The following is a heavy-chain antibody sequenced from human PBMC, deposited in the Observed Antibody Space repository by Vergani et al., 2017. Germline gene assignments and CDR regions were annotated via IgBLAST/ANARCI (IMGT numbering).Heavy chain of an antibody. CDR1: GYTFSNYY. CDR3: ARVDYVILAGYRY. J-gene: IGHJ4*02. Sequence: QVQVVQSGAEVKKSGASVKVSCKTSGYTFSNYYMHWVRQAPGQGLEWMGIINPSGGHTNYAQKFQGRVTMTRDTSTSTVYMELSSLRSEDTAIYYCARVDYVILAGYRYWVQGALVTVSA. CDR2: INPSGGHT. D-gene: IGHD3-9*01. V-gene: IGHV1-46*03.